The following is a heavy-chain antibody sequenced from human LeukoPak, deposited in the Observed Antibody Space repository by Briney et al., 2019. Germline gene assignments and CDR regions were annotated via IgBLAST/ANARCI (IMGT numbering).Heavy chain of an antibody. CDR2: ISSSGSTI. CDR3: ARSQWLVLSEAFDI. CDR1: GFTFSDYY. D-gene: IGHD6-19*01. V-gene: IGHV3-11*01. J-gene: IGHJ3*02. Sequence: PGGSLRLSCAASGFTFSDYYMSWIRQAPGKGLEWVSYISSSGSTIYYADSVKGRFTISRDNAKNSLYLQMNSLRAEDTAVYYCARSQWLVLSEAFDIWGQGTMATVSS.